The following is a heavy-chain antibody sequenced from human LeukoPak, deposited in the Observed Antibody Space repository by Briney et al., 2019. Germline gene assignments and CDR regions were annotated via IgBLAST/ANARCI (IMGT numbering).Heavy chain of an antibody. CDR1: GGSISSGDYY. CDR3: ASLPTYRWIPFDY. V-gene: IGHV4-30-4*01. CDR2: IYYNGST. Sequence: PSETLSLTCTVSGGSISSGDYYWSWIRQPPGKGLEWIGYIYYNGSTYYNPSLKSRVTISVDTSKNQFSLKLSSVTAADTAVYYCASLPTYRWIPFDYWGQGTLVTVPP. J-gene: IGHJ4*02. D-gene: IGHD5-18*01.